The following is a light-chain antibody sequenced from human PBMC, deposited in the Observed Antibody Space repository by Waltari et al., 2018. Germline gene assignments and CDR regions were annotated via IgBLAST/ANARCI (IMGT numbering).Light chain of an antibody. J-gene: IGKJ1*01. CDR2: GAS. CDR3: HQYNEWPRT. CDR1: LGVASK. Sequence: PCCRASLGVASKLAWDQPKPDRAPSILISGASTRATGVPARISGTGSGTEFTLTISSLQSEDFAVYYCHQYNEWPRTFGQGTKVEIK. V-gene: IGKV3-15*01.